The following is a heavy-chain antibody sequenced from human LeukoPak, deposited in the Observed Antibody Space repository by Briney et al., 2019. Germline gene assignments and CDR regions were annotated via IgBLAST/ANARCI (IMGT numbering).Heavy chain of an antibody. V-gene: IGHV4-59*01. J-gene: IGHJ4*02. D-gene: IGHD3-22*01. Sequence: SETLSLTCTVSGGSISSYYWSWIRQPPGKGLEWIGYIYYSGSTNYNPSLKSRVTLSVDTSKNQFSLKLSSVTAADTAVYYCASSTDSSGYSDYWGQGTLVTVSS. CDR2: IYYSGST. CDR1: GGSISSYY. CDR3: ASSTDSSGYSDY.